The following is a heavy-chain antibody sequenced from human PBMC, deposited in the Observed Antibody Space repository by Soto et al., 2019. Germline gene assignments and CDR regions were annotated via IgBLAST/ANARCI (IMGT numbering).Heavy chain of an antibody. D-gene: IGHD3-22*01. CDR2: IYYSGST. Sequence: QVQLQESGPGLVKPSETLSLTCTVSGGSISSYYWSWIRQPPGKGLEWIGYIYYSGSTNYNPSLKSRVTISVDTSKNQFSLKLSSVTAADTAVYYCASLGGYDSSVDYWGQGTLVTVSS. CDR3: ASLGGYDSSVDY. V-gene: IGHV4-59*01. CDR1: GGSISSYY. J-gene: IGHJ4*02.